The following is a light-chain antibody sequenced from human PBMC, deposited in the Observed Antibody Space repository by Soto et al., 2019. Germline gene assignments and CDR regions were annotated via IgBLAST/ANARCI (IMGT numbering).Light chain of an antibody. Sequence: EIVLTQSPGTLSLSPGERANLYCKASLIVSSSYLAWYQQEPGQVPRLLIYGASSRATVIPDRFSGSGSGTDFTLTISRLEPEDFAVYYCQQYGSSPITFGQGTRLEIK. CDR3: QQYGSSPIT. J-gene: IGKJ5*01. V-gene: IGKV3-20*01. CDR2: GAS. CDR1: LIVSSSY.